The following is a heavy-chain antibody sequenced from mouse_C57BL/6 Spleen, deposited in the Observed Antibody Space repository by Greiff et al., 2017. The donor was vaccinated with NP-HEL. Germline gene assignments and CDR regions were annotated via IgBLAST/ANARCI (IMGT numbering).Heavy chain of an antibody. V-gene: IGHV7-3*01. J-gene: IGHJ2*01. Sequence: EVKLMESGGGLVQPGGSLSLSCAASGFTFTDYYMSWVRQPPGKALAWLGFIRNTANGYTTEYSASVKGRFTISRDNSQSILYLQMNALRAEDSATYYCARYDLVFDYWGQGTTLTVSS. CDR3: ARYDLVFDY. CDR2: IRNTANGYTT. CDR1: GFTFTDYY.